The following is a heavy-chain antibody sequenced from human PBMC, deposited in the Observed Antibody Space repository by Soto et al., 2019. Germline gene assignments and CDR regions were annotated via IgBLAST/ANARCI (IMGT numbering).Heavy chain of an antibody. V-gene: IGHV3-21*01. CDR1: GFTFSSYS. D-gene: IGHD6-13*01. CDR3: ASVTAYRIAAAGIPFDS. CDR2: ISSSSSYI. Sequence: EVQLVESGGGLVKPGGSLRLSCAASGFTFSSYSMNWVRQAPGKGLEWVSSISSSSSYIYYADSVKGRFTISRDNAKNSLFLEMNSLRAEDTAVYYCASVTAYRIAAAGIPFDSWGQGTLVTVSS. J-gene: IGHJ5*01.